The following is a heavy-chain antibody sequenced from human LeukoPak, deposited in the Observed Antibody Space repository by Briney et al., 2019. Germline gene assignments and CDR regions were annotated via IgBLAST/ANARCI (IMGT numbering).Heavy chain of an antibody. D-gene: IGHD2-2*01. J-gene: IGHJ5*02. CDR3: ARQGDCSSTSCSNWFDP. CDR2: IYPGDSDT. V-gene: IGHV5-51*01. Sequence: TGESLKISCKGSGYSFTSYWIGWVRQMPGKGLEWMGIIYPGDSDTRYSPSFQGQVTISADKSISTAYLQWSSLKASDTAMYYCARQGDCSSTSCSNWFDPWGQGTLVTVSS. CDR1: GYSFTSYW.